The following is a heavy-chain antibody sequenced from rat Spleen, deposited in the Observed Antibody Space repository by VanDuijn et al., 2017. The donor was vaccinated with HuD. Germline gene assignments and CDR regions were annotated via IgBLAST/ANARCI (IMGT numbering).Heavy chain of an antibody. D-gene: IGHD3-6*01. Sequence: EVQLVESGGGLVQPGRSLRLSCAASGFTFSDYNMAWVRQAPKKGLEWVASISYEGSSTYYRDSVKGRFTISRDNAKSTLYLQMESLRSEDTATYYCTRNWDYWGQGVMVTVSS. CDR2: ISYEGSST. CDR1: GFTFSDYN. CDR3: TRNWDY. J-gene: IGHJ2*01. V-gene: IGHV5-7*01.